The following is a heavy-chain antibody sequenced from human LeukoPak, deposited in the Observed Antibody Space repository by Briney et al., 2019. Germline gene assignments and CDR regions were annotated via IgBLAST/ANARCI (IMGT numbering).Heavy chain of an antibody. CDR2: MNPNSGNT. CDR1: GYTFTSYD. D-gene: IGHD6-13*01. V-gene: IGHV1-8*01. J-gene: IGHJ4*02. Sequence: GASVKVSCKASGYTFTSYDINWVRQATGQGLEWMGWMNPNSGNTGYVQKFQGRVTMTEDTSTDTAYMEPSSLRSEDTAVYYCATTRRSGHSSSWYNVDLFRPSPPRHYFDYWGQGTLVTVSS. CDR3: ATTRRSGHSSSWYNVDLFRPSPPRHYFDY.